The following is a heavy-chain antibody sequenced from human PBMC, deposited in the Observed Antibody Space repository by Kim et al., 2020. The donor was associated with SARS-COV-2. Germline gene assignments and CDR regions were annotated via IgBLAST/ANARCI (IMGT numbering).Heavy chain of an antibody. D-gene: IGHD3-22*01. CDR1: GYTFTNYG. CDR3: ARLQWFSSSSRLYYFDY. CDR2: INTHNGHT. J-gene: IGHJ4*01. V-gene: IGHV1-18*01. Sequence: ASVKVSCKASGYTFTNYGVSWVRQAPGQGLEWMGWINTHNGHTNYAQKFQGRVSMTTDTSTSTAHMELRTLRSDDTAVYYCARLQWFSSSSRLYYFDYWG.